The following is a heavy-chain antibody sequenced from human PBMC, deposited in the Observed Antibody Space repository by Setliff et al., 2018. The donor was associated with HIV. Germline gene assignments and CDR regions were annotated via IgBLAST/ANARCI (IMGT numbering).Heavy chain of an antibody. D-gene: IGHD6-13*01. J-gene: IGHJ1*01. Sequence: GGSLRLSCAASGFTFSSYSMNWVRQAPGKGLEWVSSISSSSSYMHYADSVKGRFTISRDNAKNSLYLQMNSLRAEDTAVYYCAREPSAAGPEYFQHWGQGTLVTVSS. CDR3: AREPSAAGPEYFQH. CDR1: GFTFSSYS. V-gene: IGHV3-21*01. CDR2: ISSSSSYM.